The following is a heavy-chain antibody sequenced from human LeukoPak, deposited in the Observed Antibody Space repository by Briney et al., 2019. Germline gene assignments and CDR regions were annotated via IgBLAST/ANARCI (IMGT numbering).Heavy chain of an antibody. CDR1: GYTFTSYY. CDR3: ARDGIAAAGTDDWFDP. CDR2: INPSGGST. Sequence: ASVKVSCKASGYTFTSYYMHWVRQAPGQGLEWTGIINPSGGSTSYAQKFQGRVTMTRDTSTSTVYMELSSLRSEDTAVYYCARDGIAAAGTDDWFDPWGQGTLVTVSS. D-gene: IGHD6-13*01. V-gene: IGHV1-46*01. J-gene: IGHJ5*02.